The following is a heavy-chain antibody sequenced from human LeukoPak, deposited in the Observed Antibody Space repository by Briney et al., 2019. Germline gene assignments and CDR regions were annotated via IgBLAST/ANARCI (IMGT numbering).Heavy chain of an antibody. V-gene: IGHV4-39*07. Sequence: PSETLSLTCTVSGGSISSSSYHWGWIRQPPGKGLEWIGSIYYSGSTYYNPSLKSRVTISVDTSKNQFSLKLSSVTAADTAVYYCARALVVPAAIDYWGQGTLVTVSS. D-gene: IGHD2-2*01. J-gene: IGHJ4*02. CDR2: IYYSGST. CDR1: GGSISSSSYH. CDR3: ARALVVPAAIDY.